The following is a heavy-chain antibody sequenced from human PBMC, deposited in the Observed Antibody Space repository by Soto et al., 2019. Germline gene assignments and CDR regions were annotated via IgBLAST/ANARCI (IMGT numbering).Heavy chain of an antibody. CDR1: GGTFSSYS. D-gene: IGHD1-26*01. CDR2: FIPVFDAA. CDR3: ARGDTAPEGAWFDP. J-gene: IGHJ5*02. V-gene: IGHV1-69*13. Sequence: SVKVSCKASGGTFSSYSINWVRQAPGQGLEWMGRFIPVFDAANYAQEFQGRVTITADDSTTTAYMQLSSLRSEDTAMYYCARGDTAPEGAWFDPWGQGTLVTVSS.